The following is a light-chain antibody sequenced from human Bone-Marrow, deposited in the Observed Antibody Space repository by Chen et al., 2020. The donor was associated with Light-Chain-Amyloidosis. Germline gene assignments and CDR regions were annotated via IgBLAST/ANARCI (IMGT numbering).Light chain of an antibody. CDR3: QQYGSSPPIT. V-gene: IGKV3-20*01. CDR2: GAS. J-gene: IGKJ5*01. CDR1: QSVSSSY. Sequence: EIVLTQSPGTLSLSPGERATLSCRASQSVSSSYLAWYQQKPGQAPRLLIYGASNRATDIPDRFSGSGSGTDFTLTISRLEPEDFAVYYCQQYGSSPPITFGQGTRLEIK.